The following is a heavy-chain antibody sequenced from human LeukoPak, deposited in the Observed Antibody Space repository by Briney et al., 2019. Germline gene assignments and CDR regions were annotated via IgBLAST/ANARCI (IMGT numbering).Heavy chain of an antibody. V-gene: IGHV4-59*08. D-gene: IGHD6-13*01. CDR2: IFYSGST. CDR3: ARRFVGDSSSWGASDV. CDR1: GGSISPYY. J-gene: IGHJ3*01. Sequence: PSETLSLTCTVSGGSISPYYWSWIRQPPGKGLEWIGYIFYSGSTNYNSSLRSRVTISVDTSKNQFSLKLSSVTAADTAVYYCARRFVGDSSSWGASDVWGQGTMVTVSS.